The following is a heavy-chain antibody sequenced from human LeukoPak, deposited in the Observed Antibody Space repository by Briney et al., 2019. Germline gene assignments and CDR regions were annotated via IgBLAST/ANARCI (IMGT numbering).Heavy chain of an antibody. Sequence: GESLRLSCSASGFTFSRFAMTWVRQLPGKGLQWVSTISGNGQKTYYGDSVTGRFSVSRDNSNNILFLQMDSLRADDSALYYCAKDANYYDSSAFFFPFDSWGQGTLVTVSS. CDR2: ISGNGQKT. CDR1: GFTFSRFA. CDR3: AKDANYYDSSAFFFPFDS. J-gene: IGHJ4*02. V-gene: IGHV3-23*01. D-gene: IGHD3-22*01.